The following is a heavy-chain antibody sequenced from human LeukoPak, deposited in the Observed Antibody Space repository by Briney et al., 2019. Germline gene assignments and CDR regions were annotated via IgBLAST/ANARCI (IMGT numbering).Heavy chain of an antibody. V-gene: IGHV1-18*01. D-gene: IGHD2-21*01. CDR2: ISAYNGNT. CDR3: ARENWVIGVVALGSWFDP. CDR1: GYTFTSYG. Sequence: ASVNVSCKASGYTFTSYGISWVRQAPGQGLEWMGWISAYNGNTNYAQKLQGRVTMTTDTSTSTAYMELRSLRSDDTAVYYCARENWVIGVVALGSWFDPWGQGTLVTVSS. J-gene: IGHJ5*02.